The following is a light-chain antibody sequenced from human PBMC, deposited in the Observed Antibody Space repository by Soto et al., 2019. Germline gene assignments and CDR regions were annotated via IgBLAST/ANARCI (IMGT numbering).Light chain of an antibody. J-gene: IGLJ3*02. Sequence: QSVLTQPASVSGSPGQSITISCTGTSSNVGTYNYVSWYQQHPGKAPKFMIYDVSNRPSGVSNRFSGSKSGNTASLTISGLQAEDEADYYCTSYTSTSTWVFGGGTKVTVL. CDR1: SSNVGTYNY. CDR2: DVS. CDR3: TSYTSTSTWV. V-gene: IGLV2-14*03.